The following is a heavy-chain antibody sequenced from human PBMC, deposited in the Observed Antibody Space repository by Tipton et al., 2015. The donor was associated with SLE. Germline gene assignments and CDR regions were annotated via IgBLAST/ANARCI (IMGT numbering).Heavy chain of an antibody. CDR1: GGSISSGDYY. Sequence: TLSLTCSVSGGSISSGDYYWSWIRQPPGKGLEWIGYIYYSGSTYYNPSLKSRVTISVDTSKNQFSLKLSSVTAADTAVYYCARDARMTLDAFDIWGQGTMVTVPS. CDR3: ARDARMTLDAFDI. J-gene: IGHJ3*02. CDR2: IYYSGST. V-gene: IGHV4-30-4*01. D-gene: IGHD2-15*01.